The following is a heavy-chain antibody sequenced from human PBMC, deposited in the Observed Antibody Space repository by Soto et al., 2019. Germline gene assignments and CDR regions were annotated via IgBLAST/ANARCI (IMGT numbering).Heavy chain of an antibody. V-gene: IGHV3-7*01. J-gene: IGHJ5*02. D-gene: IGHD3-3*01. CDR2: IKQDGSEK. CDR1: GFTFSSYW. Sequence: EVQLVESGGGLVQPGGSLRLSCAASGFTFSSYWMSWVRQAPGKGLEWVANIKQDGSEKYYVDSVKGLFTISRDNAKNSLYLQMNSLRAEDTAVYYCARDTAIFGVATNGFDPWGQGTLVTVSS. CDR3: ARDTAIFGVATNGFDP.